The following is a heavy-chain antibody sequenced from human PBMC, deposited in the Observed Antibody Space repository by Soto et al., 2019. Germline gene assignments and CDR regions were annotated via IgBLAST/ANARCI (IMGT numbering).Heavy chain of an antibody. CDR2: IWYDGSNK. Sequence: GGSLRLSCTASGLTFSNYAIHWVRQAPGKGLEWVAVIWYDGSNKYYADSVKGRFTISRDNSKNTLYLQMNSLRAEDTAVYFCARDQTRITADHEYYYYGMDVWGQGTTVTVSS. V-gene: IGHV3-33*01. D-gene: IGHD1-20*01. J-gene: IGHJ6*02. CDR3: ARDQTRITADHEYYYYGMDV. CDR1: GLTFSNYA.